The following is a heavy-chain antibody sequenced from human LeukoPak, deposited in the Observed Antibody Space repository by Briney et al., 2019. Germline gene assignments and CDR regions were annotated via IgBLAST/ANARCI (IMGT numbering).Heavy chain of an antibody. CDR1: GFTFSIYA. Sequence: PGRSLRLSCAASGFTFSIYAMTWVRQAPGKGLEWVSTLTFSGGSTYYADSVKGRFTISRDNSKNTLYLQMNSLRAEDTAVYYCAKGRSEYSYTSDALNVWGQGTMITVSS. D-gene: IGHD5-18*01. CDR3: AKGRSEYSYTSDALNV. CDR2: LTFSGGST. J-gene: IGHJ3*01. V-gene: IGHV3-23*01.